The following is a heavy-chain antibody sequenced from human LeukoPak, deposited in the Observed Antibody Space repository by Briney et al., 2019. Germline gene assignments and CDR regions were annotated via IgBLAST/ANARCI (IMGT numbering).Heavy chain of an antibody. CDR3: AKDDYGDYMSH. D-gene: IGHD4-17*01. J-gene: IGHJ4*02. V-gene: IGHV3-30*18. CDR1: GFTFSSYG. CDR2: ISYDGSNK. Sequence: GGSLRLSCAGSGFTFSSYGMHWVRQAPGKGLEWVAVISYDGSNKYYADSVKGRFTISRDNSKNTLYLQMNSLRAEDTAVYYCAKDDYGDYMSHWGQGTLVTVSS.